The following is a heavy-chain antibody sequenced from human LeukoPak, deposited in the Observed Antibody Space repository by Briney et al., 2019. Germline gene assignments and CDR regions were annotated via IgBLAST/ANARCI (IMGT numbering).Heavy chain of an antibody. Sequence: PGGSLRLSCAASGFTVSNNYMSWVRQAPGKGLEWVSVIYSGGSTYYADSVKGRFTISRDNSKNTLYLQMNNLRVEDTAVYYCARDFDYYGSGGYGLVYWGQGTLVTVSS. V-gene: IGHV3-66*01. CDR3: ARDFDYYGSGGYGLVY. CDR2: IYSGGST. J-gene: IGHJ4*02. CDR1: GFTVSNNY. D-gene: IGHD3-10*01.